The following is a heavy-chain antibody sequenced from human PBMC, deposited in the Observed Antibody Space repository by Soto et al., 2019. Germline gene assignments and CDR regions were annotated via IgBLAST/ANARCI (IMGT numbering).Heavy chain of an antibody. D-gene: IGHD1-26*01. V-gene: IGHV1-69*06. CDR1: GGTFSSYA. CDR3: ASSTRATNPYYYYYYGMDV. J-gene: IGHJ6*02. Sequence: GASVKVSCKASGGTFSSYAISWLRQAPGQGLEWMGGIIPIFGTANYAQKFQGRVTITADKSTSTAYMELSSLRSEDTAVYYCASSTRATNPYYYYYYGMDVWGQGTTVTVSS. CDR2: IIPIFGTA.